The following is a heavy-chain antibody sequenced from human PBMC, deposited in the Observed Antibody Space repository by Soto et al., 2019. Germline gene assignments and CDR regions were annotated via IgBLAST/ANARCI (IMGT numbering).Heavy chain of an antibody. CDR1: GFTFSSYA. CDR2: ISGSGGST. V-gene: IGHV3-23*01. Sequence: GGSLRLSCAASGFTFSSYAMSWVRQAPGKGLEWVSAISGSGGSTYYADSVKGRFTISRDNSKNTLYLQMNSLRAEDTAVYYCAKDRGIAAVNGGQPPNCIHVRGQGSTVTGSS. D-gene: IGHD6-13*01. CDR3: AKDRGIAAVNGGQPPNCIHV. J-gene: IGHJ6*02.